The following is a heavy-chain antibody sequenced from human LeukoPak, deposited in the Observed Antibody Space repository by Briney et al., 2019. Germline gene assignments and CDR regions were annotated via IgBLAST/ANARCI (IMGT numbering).Heavy chain of an antibody. V-gene: IGHV3-23*01. CDR2: INSGGST. J-gene: IGHJ4*02. CDR3: AKEKGSSGLFDY. CDR1: GFTFSNYA. D-gene: IGHD6-19*01. Sequence: GGSLRLSCAASGFTFSNYAMTWVRQAPGKGLEWVSAINSGGSTNYADSVKGRFTISRDNPRNTLYLQMNSLRAEDTAIYYCAKEKGSSGLFDYWGQGTLVTVSS.